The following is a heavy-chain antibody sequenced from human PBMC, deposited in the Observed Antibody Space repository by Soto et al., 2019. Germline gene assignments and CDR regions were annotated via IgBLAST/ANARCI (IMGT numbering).Heavy chain of an antibody. CDR2: IVVGSGNT. CDR3: AADPYYYDSSGYGGSHY. Sequence: SVKVSCKASGFTFTSAAVQWVRQARGQRLEWIGWIVVGSGNTNYAQKFQERVTITRDMSTSTAYMELSSLRSEDTAVYYCAADPYYYDSSGYGGSHYWGQGTLVTVSS. V-gene: IGHV1-58*01. J-gene: IGHJ4*02. CDR1: GFTFTSAA. D-gene: IGHD3-22*01.